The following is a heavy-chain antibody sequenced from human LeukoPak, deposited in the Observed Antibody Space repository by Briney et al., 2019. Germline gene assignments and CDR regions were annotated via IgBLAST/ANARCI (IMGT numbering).Heavy chain of an antibody. CDR2: INSGGGAV. CDR3: ARVGSRGDWFDY. J-gene: IGHJ5*01. CDR1: GFTFSTYN. D-gene: IGHD1-26*01. Sequence: PGGSLRLSCAASGFTFSTYNMLWVRQTPGKGLEWLFYINSGGGAVHYADSVKDRFTFSRDNAKNSLYLQVNSLRVEDTGIYYCARVGSRGDWFDYWGQGTRVTVSS. V-gene: IGHV3-48*01.